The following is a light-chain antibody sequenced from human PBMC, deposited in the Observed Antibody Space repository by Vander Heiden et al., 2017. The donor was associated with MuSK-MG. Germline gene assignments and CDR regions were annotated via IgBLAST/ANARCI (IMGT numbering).Light chain of an antibody. CDR3: QQRDSTPFT. J-gene: IGKJ4*01. V-gene: IGKV1-39*01. CDR1: QSIRSY. CDR2: AAS. Sequence: DIQMTQSPYSLSASVGDRVTINCRASQSIRSYLNWYQQKPGKAPKLLIYAASTLQSGVPYRFSGSGSGTDFTLTISRLQPEDFATYYCQQRDSTPFTFGGGTKVEIK.